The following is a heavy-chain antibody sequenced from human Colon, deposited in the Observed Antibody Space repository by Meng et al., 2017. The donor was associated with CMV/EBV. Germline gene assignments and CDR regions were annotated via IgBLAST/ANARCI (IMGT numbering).Heavy chain of an antibody. CDR2: ISPSSNSV. CDR3: ARAAVGGNEGIDY. CDR1: EFTFNTYT. Sequence: GGSLRLSCAASEFTFNTYTMNWVRQAPGKGPEWLAYISPSSNSVYYADSVRGRFTVSRDNAKNSLYLQMNSLRADDTAIYYCARAAVGGNEGIDYWDQGTLVTVSS. D-gene: IGHD4-23*01. V-gene: IGHV3-48*04. J-gene: IGHJ4*02.